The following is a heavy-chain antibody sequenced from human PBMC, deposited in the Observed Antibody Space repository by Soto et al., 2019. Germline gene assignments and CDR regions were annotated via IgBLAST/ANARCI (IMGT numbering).Heavy chain of an antibody. Sequence: QVQLQESGPGLVKPSQTLSLTCTVSGGSISSGGYYWSWIRQHPGKGLEWIGYIYYSGSTYYNPSLKSRVTISGDKFKDPFSLKLSSVTAADTAVYYCARVYGDYYFDYWGQGTLVTVSS. CDR1: GGSISSGGYY. V-gene: IGHV4-31*03. CDR2: IYYSGST. CDR3: ARVYGDYYFDY. D-gene: IGHD4-17*01. J-gene: IGHJ4*02.